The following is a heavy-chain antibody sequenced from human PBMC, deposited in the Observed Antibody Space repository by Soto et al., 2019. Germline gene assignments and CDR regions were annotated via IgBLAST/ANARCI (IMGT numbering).Heavy chain of an antibody. D-gene: IGHD2-15*01. CDR1: GLTFSTYS. CDR3: ARNLNPYSKIHGMDG. V-gene: IGHV3-21*01. Sequence: EVQLVESGGGLVEPGGSLRLSCAPSGLTFSTYSMNWVRQAPGKGLEWVSSISSGSQYIYYAESVKGRFTISRDNAKNSLYLQMISLRAGDTAVSFCARNLNPYSKIHGMDGWGRGNTVTVS. CDR2: ISSGSQYI. J-gene: IGHJ6*02.